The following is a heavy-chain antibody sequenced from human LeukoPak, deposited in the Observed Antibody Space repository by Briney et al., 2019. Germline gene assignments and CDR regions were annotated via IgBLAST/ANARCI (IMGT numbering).Heavy chain of an antibody. CDR3: AREGDYYDSSGYYLSFGY. Sequence: ASVKVSCKASGYTFTGYYMHWVRQAPGQGLEWMGWINPNSGGTNYAQKFQGWVTMTRDTSISTAYMELSRLRADDTAVYYCAREGDYYDSSGYYLSFGYWGQGTLVTVSS. CDR1: GYTFTGYY. CDR2: INPNSGGT. D-gene: IGHD3-22*01. V-gene: IGHV1-2*04. J-gene: IGHJ4*02.